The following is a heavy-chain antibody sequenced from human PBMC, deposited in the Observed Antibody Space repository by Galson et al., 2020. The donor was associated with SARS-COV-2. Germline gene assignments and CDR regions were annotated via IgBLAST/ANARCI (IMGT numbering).Heavy chain of an antibody. CDR3: ARDFRRDEWMDP. D-gene: IGHD2-2*03. J-gene: IGHJ5*02. CDR2: VSGYNGNT. V-gene: IGHV1-18*01. Sequence: ASVKVSCKASGYSFISYGISWVRQAPGQGLAWMGWVSGYNGNTNYAQKFQDRVTMTADKFTTTAFMELRSLRADDTALYYRARDFRRDEWMDPWGQGTLVTVSS. CDR1: GYSFISYG.